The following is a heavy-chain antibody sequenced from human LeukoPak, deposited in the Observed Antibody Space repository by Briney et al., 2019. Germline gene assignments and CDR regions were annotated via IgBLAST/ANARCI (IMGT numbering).Heavy chain of an antibody. CDR1: GYTFTSYY. CDR2: INPSGGST. D-gene: IGHD2-2*01. CDR3: ARADIVVAPAALYFDY. Sequence: GASVKVSCKASGYTFTSYYMHWVRQAPGQGLEWMGIINPSGGSTSYAQKFQGRVTMTRDTSTSTVYMELSSLRSEDTAVYYCARADIVVAPAALYFDYWGQGTLVTVSS. V-gene: IGHV1-46*01. J-gene: IGHJ4*02.